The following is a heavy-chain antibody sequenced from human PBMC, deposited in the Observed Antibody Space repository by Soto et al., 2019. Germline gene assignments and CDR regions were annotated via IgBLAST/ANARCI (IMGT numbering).Heavy chain of an antibody. V-gene: IGHV2-5*02. J-gene: IGHJ4*02. Sequence: QITLKESGPTLVKPTQTLTLTCTFSGFSLSTSGVGVGWIRQPPGKALEWLALIYWDDDKRYSPSLKSRLTITKDTSKNQVDLTMTNMDPVDTATYYCAHALHGWPYPGGFDYWGQGTLVTVSS. D-gene: IGHD3-10*01. CDR2: IYWDDDK. CDR3: AHALHGWPYPGGFDY. CDR1: GFSLSTSGVG.